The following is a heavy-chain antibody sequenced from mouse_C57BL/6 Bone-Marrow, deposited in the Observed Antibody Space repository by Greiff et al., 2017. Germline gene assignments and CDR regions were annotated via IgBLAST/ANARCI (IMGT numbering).Heavy chain of an antibody. D-gene: IGHD2-3*01. J-gene: IGHJ3*01. Sequence: EVQLVESGGGLVKPGGSLKLSCAASGFTFSSYAMSWVRQTPEKRLEWVATISDGGSYTYYPDNVKGRFTISRDNAKNNLYLQMSHLKSEDTAMYYCARGGWLLQGFAYWGQGTLVTVSA. V-gene: IGHV5-4*01. CDR3: ARGGWLLQGFAY. CDR2: ISDGGSYT. CDR1: GFTFSSYA.